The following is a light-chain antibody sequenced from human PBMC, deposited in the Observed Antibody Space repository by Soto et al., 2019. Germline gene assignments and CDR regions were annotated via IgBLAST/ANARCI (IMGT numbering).Light chain of an antibody. J-gene: IGLJ1*01. CDR2: DTD. CDR1: TGAVTSGHW. V-gene: IGLV7-46*01. Sequence: QAVVTQEPSLTVSPGGTVTLTCDSSTGAVTSGHWPHWFQQKPGQAPRTLIYDTDNKHPWTPARLSGSLLGGNAALPLSGAQHEDEADYYCLVIFTGVGEVFGTGTKVTVL. CDR3: LVIFTGVGEV.